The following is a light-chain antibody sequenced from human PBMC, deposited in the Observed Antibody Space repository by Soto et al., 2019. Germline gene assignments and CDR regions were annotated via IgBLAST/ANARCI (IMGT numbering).Light chain of an antibody. J-gene: IGKJ1*01. CDR2: GAS. CDR1: QSVSSN. CDR3: QQYNNRKT. V-gene: IGKV3-15*01. Sequence: EIVMTQSPATLSVSPGERATLSCRASQSVSSNLAWYQQKPGQAPRLLIYGASTRATGIPARFSGSGSGTEFTLTISSLQSEDFAVYYCQQYNNRKTFGQGIKVEIK.